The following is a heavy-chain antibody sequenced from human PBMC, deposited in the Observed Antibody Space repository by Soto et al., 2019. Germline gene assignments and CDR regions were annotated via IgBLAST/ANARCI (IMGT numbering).Heavy chain of an antibody. CDR1: RFTFSDYA. D-gene: IGHD1-26*01. J-gene: IGHJ5*01. CDR3: AKDAVPYNGKWDWFDS. V-gene: IGHV3-23*01. Sequence: DVQLLESGGGLVQPGGSLTLSCTASRFTFSDYAMSWVRQAPGKGLEWVSAIGGGGTDTYYADSVKGRFTMSRDNSKNTLYLQMNSLRDEDTAVYYCAKDAVPYNGKWDWFDSWGQVALVTVSS. CDR2: IGGGGTDT.